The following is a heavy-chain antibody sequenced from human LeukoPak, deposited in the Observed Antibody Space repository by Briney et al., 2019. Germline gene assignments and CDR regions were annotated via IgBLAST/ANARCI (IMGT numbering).Heavy chain of an antibody. J-gene: IGHJ4*02. CDR1: GFTFSDYY. V-gene: IGHV3-11*01. CDR2: ISDSSSAI. D-gene: IGHD3-9*01. Sequence: PGGSLRLSCAASGFTFSDYYMSWIRQSPGKGLEWVSFISDSSSAIYYADSVRGRFTISRDNSKNTLYLQMNSLRAEDTAVYYCARGVSYYDILTGYNNDYWGQGTLVTVSS. CDR3: ARGVSYYDILTGYNNDY.